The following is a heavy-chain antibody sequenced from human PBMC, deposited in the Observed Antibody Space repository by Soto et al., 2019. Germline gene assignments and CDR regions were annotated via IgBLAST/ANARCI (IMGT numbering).Heavy chain of an antibody. CDR2: ISSSSSTT. V-gene: IGHV3-48*01. CDR3: ARDRSYGSYDN. J-gene: IGHJ4*02. D-gene: IGHD5-18*01. Sequence: PGGSLRLSCAASGFTCSSYSMNWVRQAPGKGLEWVSFISSSSSTTYHADPVKGRFTISRDNAKNSAYLQMNSLRAEDTAVYYCARDRSYGSYDNWGQGTLVTVS. CDR1: GFTCSSYS.